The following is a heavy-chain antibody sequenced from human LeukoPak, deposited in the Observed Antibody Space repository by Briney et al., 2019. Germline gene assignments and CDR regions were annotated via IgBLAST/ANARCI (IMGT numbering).Heavy chain of an antibody. CDR3: ARGAATAATPFDY. D-gene: IGHD2-2*02. CDR1: GGSISSYY. CDR2: IYYSGST. J-gene: IGHJ4*02. V-gene: IGHV4-59*01. Sequence: SETLSLTCTVSGGSISSYYWSWIRQPPGKGLEWIGYIYYSGSTNYNPSLKSRVTISVDTSKNQFSLKLGSVTAADTAVYYCARGAATAATPFDYWGQGTLVTVSS.